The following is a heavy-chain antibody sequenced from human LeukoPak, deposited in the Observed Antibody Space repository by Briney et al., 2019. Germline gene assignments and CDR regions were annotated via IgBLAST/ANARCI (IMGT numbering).Heavy chain of an antibody. D-gene: IGHD3-9*01. CDR1: GGSFSGYY. V-gene: IGHV4-34*01. J-gene: IGHJ5*02. Sequence: KPSETLSLTCAVYGGSFSGYYWSWIRQPPGKGLEWIGEINHSGSTNYNPSLKSRVTISVDTSKNQFSLKLSSVTAADTAVYYCARAKLRYFDWSNWFDPWGQGTLVTVSS. CDR3: ARAKLRYFDWSNWFDP. CDR2: INHSGST.